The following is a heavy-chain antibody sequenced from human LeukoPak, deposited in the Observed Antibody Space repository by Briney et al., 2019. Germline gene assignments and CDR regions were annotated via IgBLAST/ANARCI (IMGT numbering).Heavy chain of an antibody. V-gene: IGHV3-74*01. CDR3: ARDVPHNWFDT. CDR1: GITFGNNW. CDR2: INSDGGGA. Sequence: PGGSLRLSCAASGITFGNNWMQWVRQGPGKGLVWISRINSDGGGAIYADSVKGGFTVSRDNAKNTLYLQMNSLRAEDTAVYYCARDVPHNWFDTWGQGTLVTVSS. J-gene: IGHJ5*02.